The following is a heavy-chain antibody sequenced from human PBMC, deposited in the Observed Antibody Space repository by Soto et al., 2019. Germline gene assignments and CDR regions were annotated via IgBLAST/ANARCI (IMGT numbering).Heavy chain of an antibody. D-gene: IGHD4-17*01. CDR1: GGSISSYY. CDR3: ARTPDYGDYYSFDY. J-gene: IGHJ4*02. Sequence: SETLSLTCTVSGGSISSYYWSWLRQPPGKGLEWIGYIYYSGSTNYNPSLKSRVTISVDTSKNQFSLKLSSVTAADTAVYYCARTPDYGDYYSFDYWGQGTLVTVS. V-gene: IGHV4-59*01. CDR2: IYYSGST.